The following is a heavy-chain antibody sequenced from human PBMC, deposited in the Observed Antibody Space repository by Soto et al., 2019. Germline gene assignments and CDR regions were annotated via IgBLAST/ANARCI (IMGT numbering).Heavy chain of an antibody. CDR2: LQSKADGGTA. V-gene: IGHV3-15*01. Sequence: EVQLVESGGGLVKPGGSLRLSCAAPGFTFSDAWMSWVRQAPGKGLEWVGRLQSKADGGTADLAAPVKGRFTLSRDDSKNTLYLEMNSLKTEDTAVYYCTTDLTAVTTGYFDCWGQGTLVTVSS. CDR1: GFTFSDAW. J-gene: IGHJ4*02. D-gene: IGHD4-17*01. CDR3: TTDLTAVTTGYFDC.